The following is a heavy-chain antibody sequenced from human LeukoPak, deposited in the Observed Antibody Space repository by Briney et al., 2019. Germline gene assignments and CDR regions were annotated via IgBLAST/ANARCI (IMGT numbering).Heavy chain of an antibody. Sequence: KSSETLSLTCTVSGGSISSRSCCWGWIRQPPGKGLEWIGTIYYSGSTYYNTSLKSRVTISVDTSKNQFSLRLSSVTAADTAVYYCSRQVYSGTHYFDYWGQGTLVTVSS. V-gene: IGHV4-39*01. CDR2: IYYSGST. D-gene: IGHD1-26*01. CDR3: SRQVYSGTHYFDY. CDR1: GGSISSRSCC. J-gene: IGHJ4*02.